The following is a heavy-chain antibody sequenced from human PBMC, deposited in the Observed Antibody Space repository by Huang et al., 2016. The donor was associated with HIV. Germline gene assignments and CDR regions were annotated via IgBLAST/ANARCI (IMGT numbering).Heavy chain of an antibody. J-gene: IGHJ4*02. CDR2: IKSKANGGAM. Sequence: EVQLVESGGALVKAGGSLRLSCVASGFIFPNAWMSWVRQGPGKGLEWMGRIKSKANGGAMDYSASVKDRFTISRDDSKDTLYLQMNNLTAEDTAVYYCVTNIRFLEWWGHFFFDLWGQGTLVAVSS. V-gene: IGHV3-15*02. D-gene: IGHD3-3*01. CDR3: VTNIRFLEWWGHFFFDL. CDR1: GFIFPNAW.